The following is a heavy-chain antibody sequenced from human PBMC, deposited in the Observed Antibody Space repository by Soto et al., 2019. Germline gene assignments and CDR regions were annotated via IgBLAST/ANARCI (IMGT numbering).Heavy chain of an antibody. Sequence: GGSLRLSCAASGFTVSSNYMSWVRQAPGKGLEWVSVIYSGGSTYYADSVKGRFTISRDNSKNTLYLQMNSLRAEDTAVYYCARLTLEYYYDSSGYSTYYFDYWGQGTLVTVSS. V-gene: IGHV3-53*01. D-gene: IGHD3-22*01. CDR2: IYSGGST. CDR1: GFTVSSNY. CDR3: ARLTLEYYYDSSGYSTYYFDY. J-gene: IGHJ4*02.